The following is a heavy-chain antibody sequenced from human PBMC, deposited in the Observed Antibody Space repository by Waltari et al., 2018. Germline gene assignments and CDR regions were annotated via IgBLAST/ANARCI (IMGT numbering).Heavy chain of an antibody. CDR2: IYYSGST. J-gene: IGHJ6*02. CDR1: GGSISSSSYY. CDR3: AGLRYDFWSGYYTAPYGMDV. D-gene: IGHD3-3*01. Sequence: QLQLQESGPGLVKPSETLSLTCTVPGGSISSSSYYWGWIRQPPGKGLEWIGSIYYSGSTYYNPSLKSRVTISVDTSKNQFSLKLSSVTAADTAVYYCAGLRYDFWSGYYTAPYGMDVWGQGTTVTVSS. V-gene: IGHV4-39*07.